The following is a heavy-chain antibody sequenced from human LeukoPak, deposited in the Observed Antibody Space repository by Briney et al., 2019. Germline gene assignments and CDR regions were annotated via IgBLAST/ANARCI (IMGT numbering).Heavy chain of an antibody. CDR2: ISYDGNNK. D-gene: IGHD2-21*02. V-gene: IGHV3-30-3*01. CDR1: GFTFSNYD. Sequence: GGSLRLSCAASGFTFSNYDMHRVRQAPGKGLEWVAVISYDGNNKDFADSVKGRFTISRDNSKNTLYLQMNSLRAEDTAVYYCARGNNVLMVTGCFDYWGQGTLVTVSS. CDR3: ARGNNVLMVTGCFDY. J-gene: IGHJ4*02.